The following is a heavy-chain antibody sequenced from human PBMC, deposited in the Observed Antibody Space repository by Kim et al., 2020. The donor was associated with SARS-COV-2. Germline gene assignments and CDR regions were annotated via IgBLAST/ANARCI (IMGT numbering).Heavy chain of an antibody. V-gene: IGHV4-39*01. CDR3: ARQLGRGWCAFDS. D-gene: IGHD6-19*01. J-gene: IGHJ4*02. Sequence: YYSPSLKSRVTISVDTSRSQFSLEMSSVTAADTTIYYCARQLGRGWCAFDSWGQGTLVTVFS.